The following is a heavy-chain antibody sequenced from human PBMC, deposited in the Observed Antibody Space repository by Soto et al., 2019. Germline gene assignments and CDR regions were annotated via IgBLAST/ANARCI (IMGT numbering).Heavy chain of an antibody. J-gene: IGHJ4*02. CDR1: GFTFGDYW. Sequence: GSLRLSCAASGFTFGDYWMSWVRQAPGKGLEWVAHIKKDGSENYYVDSVTGRFTVSRDNTKNSLYLQMNSLRAEDTAVYYCAKLGSGYYTGLYFDYWGQGTLVTVS. V-gene: IGHV3-7*03. CDR2: IKKDGSEN. D-gene: IGHD3-3*01. CDR3: AKLGSGYYTGLYFDY.